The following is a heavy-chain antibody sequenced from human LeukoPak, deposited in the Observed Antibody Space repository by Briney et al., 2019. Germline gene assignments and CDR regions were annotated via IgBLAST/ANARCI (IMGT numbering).Heavy chain of an antibody. Sequence: GGSLRLSCAASGFTFSSYEMNWVRQAPGKGLEWVSYISSSGSTIYYADSVKGRFTISRDNAKNSLYLQMNSLRAEDTAVYYCAGESLRWSGFDYWGQGTLVTVSS. V-gene: IGHV3-48*03. CDR1: GFTFSSYE. CDR2: ISSSGSTI. J-gene: IGHJ4*02. CDR3: AGESLRWSGFDY. D-gene: IGHD4-23*01.